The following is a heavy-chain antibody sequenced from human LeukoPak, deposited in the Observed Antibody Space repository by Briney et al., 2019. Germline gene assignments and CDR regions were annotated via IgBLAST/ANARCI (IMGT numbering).Heavy chain of an antibody. CDR1: GGSISSYY. CDR2: IYTSGST. Sequence: SETLSLTCTVSGGSISSYYWSWIRQPAGKGLEWIGRIYTSGSTNYNPSLKSRITISVDTSKNQLSINLNSVTAADTAVYYCAGTKYWLSFDQWGQGTLVTVSS. D-gene: IGHD6-19*01. J-gene: IGHJ4*02. V-gene: IGHV4-4*07. CDR3: AGTKYWLSFDQ.